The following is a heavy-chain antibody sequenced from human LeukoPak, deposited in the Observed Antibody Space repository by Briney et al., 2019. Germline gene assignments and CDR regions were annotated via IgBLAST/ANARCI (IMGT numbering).Heavy chain of an antibody. V-gene: IGHV4-59*08. CDR2: IYYSGST. D-gene: IGHD2-21*02. J-gene: IGHJ4*02. CDR1: GGFINSYY. Sequence: SETLSLTCTVSGGFINSYYWSWIRQPPGKGLEWIGFIYYSGSTKYNPSLESRVTISVDTSKNQLSLNLNSVTAADTAVYYCARHLKGVMTCFDYWGQGALVTVSS. CDR3: ARHLKGVMTCFDY.